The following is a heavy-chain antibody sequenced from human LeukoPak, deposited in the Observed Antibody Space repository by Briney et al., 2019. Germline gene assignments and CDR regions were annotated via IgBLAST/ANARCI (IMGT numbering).Heavy chain of an antibody. D-gene: IGHD3-10*01. CDR1: GFTFSNYW. V-gene: IGHV3-7*01. J-gene: IGHJ4*02. CDR2: IDKDGSEK. Sequence: GGSLRLSCTVSGFTFSNYWMRWVRQAPGKGLEWVASIDKDGSEKRYVDSAKGRFTISRDNTKNTLYLQMNSLRAEDTAVYYCARGRGPIEASFDYWGQGTLVTVSS. CDR3: ARGRGPIEASFDY.